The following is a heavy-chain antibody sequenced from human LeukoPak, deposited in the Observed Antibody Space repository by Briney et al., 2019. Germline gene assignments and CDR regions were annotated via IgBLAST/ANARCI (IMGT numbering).Heavy chain of an antibody. CDR1: GGSFSGYY. Sequence: SETLSLTCAVYGGSFSGYYWSWIRQPPGKGLEWIGEINHSGSTNYNPSLKSRVTISVDTSKNQFSLKLSSVTAADTAVYYCARYEGYCSSTSCYTYYFDYWGRGTLVTVSS. CDR2: INHSGST. J-gene: IGHJ4*02. CDR3: ARYEGYCSSTSCYTYYFDY. V-gene: IGHV4-34*01. D-gene: IGHD2-2*02.